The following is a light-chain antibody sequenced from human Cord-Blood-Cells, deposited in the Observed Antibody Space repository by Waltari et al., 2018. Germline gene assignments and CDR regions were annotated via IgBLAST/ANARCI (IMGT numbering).Light chain of an antibody. V-gene: IGKV1-39*01. CDR1: QSISSY. Sequence: DIQMTQSPSSLSASVGDRVTITCRASQSISSYLNWYQQKPGKAPRLLIYAASSWDSGIPSRFSGSGSGTDFTLTISSLQPEDFAAYYCQQRNSSPPWTFGQGTKVEIK. CDR2: AAS. CDR3: QQRNSSPPWT. J-gene: IGKJ1*01.